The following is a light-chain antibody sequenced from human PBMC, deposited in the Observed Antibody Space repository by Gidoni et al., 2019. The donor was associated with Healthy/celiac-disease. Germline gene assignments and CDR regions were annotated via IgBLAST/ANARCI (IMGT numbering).Light chain of an antibody. CDR1: SSNIGAGYD. V-gene: IGLV1-40*01. CDR2: GNS. Sequence: QSVLTQPPSVSRAPGQRVTISCTGSSSNIGAGYDVHWYQQLPGTAPKLLIYGNSNRPSGVSDRFSGSKSGTSASLAITGLQAEDEADYYCQSYDSSLSGFYVFGTGTKVTVL. CDR3: QSYDSSLSGFYV. J-gene: IGLJ1*01.